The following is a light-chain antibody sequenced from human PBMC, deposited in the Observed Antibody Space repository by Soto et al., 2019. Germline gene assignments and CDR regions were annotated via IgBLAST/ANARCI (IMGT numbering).Light chain of an antibody. Sequence: QSVLSQPPSVSGAPGQRITISCTGSSSNIGANYDVHWYRQVPGTAPKLLMSGDNNRPSGVADRFSGSKSGTSASLDITRLQAEEEADYYCQSYDSSLNRVFGTGTKLTVL. J-gene: IGLJ1*01. CDR1: SSNIGANYD. V-gene: IGLV1-40*01. CDR2: GDN. CDR3: QSYDSSLNRV.